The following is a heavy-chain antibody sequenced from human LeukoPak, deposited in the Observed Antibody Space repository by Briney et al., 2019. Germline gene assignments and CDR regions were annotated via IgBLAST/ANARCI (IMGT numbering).Heavy chain of an antibody. Sequence: SETLSLTCTVSGGSISSYYWSWIRQPPGKGLEWIGYIYYSGSTNYNPSLKSRVTISVYTSKNQFSLKLSSVTAADTAVYYCARQRSIAADYYYYGMDVWGQGTTVTVSS. D-gene: IGHD6-25*01. J-gene: IGHJ6*02. V-gene: IGHV4-59*08. CDR3: ARQRSIAADYYYYGMDV. CDR1: GGSISSYY. CDR2: IYYSGST.